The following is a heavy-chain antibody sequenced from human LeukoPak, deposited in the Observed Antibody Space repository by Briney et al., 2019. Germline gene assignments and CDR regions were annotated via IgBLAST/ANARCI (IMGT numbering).Heavy chain of an antibody. CDR2: INPNSGGT. V-gene: IGHV1-2*02. CDR1: GHTFSRSY. Sequence: GASVKVSCKASGHTFSRSYMHWVRQAPGQGLEWMGWINPNSGGTNYAQKFQGRVTMTRDTSISTAYMELSRLRSDDTAVYYCARARVHYEIDYWGQGTLVTVSS. D-gene: IGHD3-22*01. J-gene: IGHJ4*02. CDR3: ARARVHYEIDY.